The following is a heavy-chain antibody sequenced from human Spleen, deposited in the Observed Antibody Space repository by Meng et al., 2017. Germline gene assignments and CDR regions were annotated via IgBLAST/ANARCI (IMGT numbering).Heavy chain of an antibody. Sequence: GESLKISCAASGFTFSSYGMHWVRQAPGKGLEWVAVISYDGSNKYYADSVKGRFTISRDNSKNTLYLQMNSLRAEDTAVYYCARDLDYDSSGYTCGYWGQGTLVTVSS. D-gene: IGHD3-22*01. CDR1: GFTFSSYG. CDR2: ISYDGSNK. CDR3: ARDLDYDSSGYTCGY. J-gene: IGHJ4*02. V-gene: IGHV3-30*06.